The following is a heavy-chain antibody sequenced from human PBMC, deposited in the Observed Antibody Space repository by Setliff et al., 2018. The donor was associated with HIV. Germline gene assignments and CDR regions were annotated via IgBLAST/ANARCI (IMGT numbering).Heavy chain of an antibody. CDR3: ARGVQLWFRN. Sequence: PSETLSLTCTVSGVPTSASTYYWGWIRQPPGKGLDWIGYISYSGKTYYNPSLKSRVTISVDTSKNQFSLKLNSVTAADTAVYYCARGVQLWFRNWGQGTLVTVSS. CDR2: ISYSGKT. CDR1: GVPTSASTYY. J-gene: IGHJ4*02. V-gene: IGHV4-39*01. D-gene: IGHD5-18*01.